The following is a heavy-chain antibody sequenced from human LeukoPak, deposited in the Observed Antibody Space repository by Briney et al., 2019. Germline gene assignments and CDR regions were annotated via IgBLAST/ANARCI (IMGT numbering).Heavy chain of an antibody. CDR2: IYYSGST. J-gene: IGHJ5*02. V-gene: IGHV4-39*07. D-gene: IGHD6-13*01. CDR3: ARECAAGTNWFDP. Sequence: SETLSLTCTVSGGSISSSSYYWGWIRQPPGKGLEWIGSIYYSGSTYYNPSLKSRVTISVDTSKNQFSLKLSSVTAADTAVYYCARECAAGTNWFDPWGQGTLVTVSS. CDR1: GGSISSSSYY.